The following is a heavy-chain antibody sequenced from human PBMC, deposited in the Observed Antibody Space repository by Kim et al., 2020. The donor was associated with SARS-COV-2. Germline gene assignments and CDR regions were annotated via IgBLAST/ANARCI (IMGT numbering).Heavy chain of an antibody. J-gene: IGHJ3*02. V-gene: IGHV3-23*01. Sequence: AHSAKRRSTIPRANSKNTLYLQMNSLRAGDTAVYYCAKSYTNSWYDPFDMWGQGTMVTVSS. D-gene: IGHD6-13*01. CDR3: AKSYTNSWYDPFDM.